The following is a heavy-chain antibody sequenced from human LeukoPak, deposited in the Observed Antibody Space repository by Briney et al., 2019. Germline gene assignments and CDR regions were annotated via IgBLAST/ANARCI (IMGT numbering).Heavy chain of an antibody. CDR1: QFTFSNYW. Sequence: GGSLRLSCAASQFTFSNYWMTWVRQAPGKGLEWVANIKQDGSERYYVDSVKGRFTISRDNAKNSLYLQMDSLRGEDTAVYFCGRGDGRQQLVLVYWGQGTLVTVYS. J-gene: IGHJ4*02. V-gene: IGHV3-7*01. CDR2: IKQDGSER. D-gene: IGHD6-13*01. CDR3: GRGDGRQQLVLVY.